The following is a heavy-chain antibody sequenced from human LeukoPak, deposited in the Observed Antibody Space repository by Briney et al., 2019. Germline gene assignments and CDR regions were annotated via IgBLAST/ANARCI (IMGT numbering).Heavy chain of an antibody. Sequence: PPSETLSLTCAVSGYSISSGYYWGWIRQPPGKGLEWVSGINWNGGSTGYADSVKGRFTISRDNAKNSLYLQMNSLRAEDTALYYCASGWGGSYETYYYMDVWGRGTTVTVSS. V-gene: IGHV3-20*04. CDR2: INWNGGST. D-gene: IGHD1-26*01. CDR1: GYSISSGYY. J-gene: IGHJ6*03. CDR3: ASGWGGSYETYYYMDV.